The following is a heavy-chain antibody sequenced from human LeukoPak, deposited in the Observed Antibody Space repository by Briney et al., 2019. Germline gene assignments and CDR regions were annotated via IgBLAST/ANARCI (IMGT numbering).Heavy chain of an antibody. Sequence: PGGSLRLSCAASGFTFSSYWMHWVRHAPGKGLVWVSRINSDGSSTSYADSVKGRFTISRDNAKNTLYLQMNSLRAEDTAVYYCARVRVYYYDSSGYDYWGQGTLVTVSS. V-gene: IGHV3-74*01. J-gene: IGHJ4*02. CDR2: INSDGSST. D-gene: IGHD3-22*01. CDR3: ARVRVYYYDSSGYDY. CDR1: GFTFSSYW.